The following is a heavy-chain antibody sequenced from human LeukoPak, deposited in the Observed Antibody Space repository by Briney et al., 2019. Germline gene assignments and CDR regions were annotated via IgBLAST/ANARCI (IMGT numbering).Heavy chain of an antibody. J-gene: IGHJ6*02. D-gene: IGHD6-19*01. Sequence: SETLSLTCTVSGGSISSSSYYWGWIRQPPGKGLEWIGSIYYSGSTYYNPSLKSRVTISVDTSKNQFSLKLSSVTAADTAVYYCARVVAVLNYYYYGMDVWGQGTTVTVSS. V-gene: IGHV4-39*07. CDR1: GGSISSSSYY. CDR3: ARVVAVLNYYYYGMDV. CDR2: IYYSGST.